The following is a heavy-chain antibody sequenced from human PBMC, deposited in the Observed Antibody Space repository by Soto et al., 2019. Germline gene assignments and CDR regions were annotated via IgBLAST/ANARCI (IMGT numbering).Heavy chain of an antibody. Sequence: SETLSLTCTVSGGSINTNNYYWGWVRQPPGKGLEWIGSVFYNGTTYYSPSLKSRVTISLATSRTQFPLKLDSVTAADTAVYCCARLVVVSPVANAWGQGTLVTVSS. J-gene: IGHJ5*02. V-gene: IGHV4-39*01. CDR1: GGSINTNNYY. D-gene: IGHD2-15*01. CDR3: ARLVVVSPVANA. CDR2: VFYNGTT.